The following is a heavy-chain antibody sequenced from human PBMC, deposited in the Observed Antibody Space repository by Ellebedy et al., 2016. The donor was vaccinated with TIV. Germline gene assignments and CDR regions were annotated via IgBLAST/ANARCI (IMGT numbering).Heavy chain of an antibody. J-gene: IGHJ4*02. CDR1: GFTLTTSA. CDR2: ISYDGSNI. CDR3: ARDFSEGLLSIGLEVPTYHS. D-gene: IGHD2/OR15-2a*01. Sequence: GESLKISCAASGFTLTTSAMSWVRQAPGKGLEWVAVISYDGSNIYYADSVKGRFTISRDTSKNTVSLQMDSLRPDDTALYHCARDFSEGLLSIGLEVPTYHSWGQGTQVTVSS. V-gene: IGHV3-30*01.